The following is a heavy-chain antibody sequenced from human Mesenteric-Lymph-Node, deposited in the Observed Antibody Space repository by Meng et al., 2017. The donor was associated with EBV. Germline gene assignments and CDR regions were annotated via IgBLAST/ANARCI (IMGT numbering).Heavy chain of an antibody. J-gene: IGHJ4*02. CDR3: ARLIVGSLSTFDY. D-gene: IGHD1-26*01. CDR2: INHSGST. CDR1: GGSFSNHY. V-gene: IGHV4-34*01. Sequence: QMQLQRWGAGRLKPSEPLSLTCAFYGGSFSNHYWSWIRQPPGKGLEWIGEINHSGSTSYNPSLKSRVTISVDTAKNQFSLKMSSVTAADTAVYYCARLIVGSLSTFDYWGQGALVTVSS.